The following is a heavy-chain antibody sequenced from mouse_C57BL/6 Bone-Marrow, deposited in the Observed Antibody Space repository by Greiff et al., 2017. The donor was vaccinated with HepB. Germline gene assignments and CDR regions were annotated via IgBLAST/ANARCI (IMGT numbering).Heavy chain of an antibody. V-gene: IGHV1-64*01. J-gene: IGHJ2*01. D-gene: IGHD1-1*01. Sequence: VQLQQPGAELVKPGASVKLSCKASGYTFTSYWMHWVKQRPGQGLEWIGMIHPNSGSTNYNEKFKSKATLTVDKSSSTAYMQLSSLTSEDSAVYYCARRNSYYYGSSYVYYFGYWGQGTTLTVSS. CDR3: ARRNSYYYGSSYVYYFGY. CDR1: GYTFTSYW. CDR2: IHPNSGST.